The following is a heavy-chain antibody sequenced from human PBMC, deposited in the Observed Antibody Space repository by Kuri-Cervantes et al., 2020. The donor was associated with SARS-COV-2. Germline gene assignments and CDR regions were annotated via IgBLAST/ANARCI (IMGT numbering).Heavy chain of an antibody. D-gene: IGHD2-21*02. CDR1: GYSFTSYC. V-gene: IGHV5-10-1*01. CDR2: IDPSDSYT. Sequence: KVSCKGSGYSFTSYCISWVRQMPRKGLEWMGRIDPSDSYTNYSPSFQGHVTISADNSISTAYLQWSSLKASDTAMYYCARLRICGGDCSPSFDYWGQGTLVTVSS. CDR3: ARLRICGGDCSPSFDY. J-gene: IGHJ4*02.